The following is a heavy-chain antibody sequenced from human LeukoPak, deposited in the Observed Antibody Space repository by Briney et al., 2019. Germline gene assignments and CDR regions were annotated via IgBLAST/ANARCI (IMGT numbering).Heavy chain of an antibody. CDR2: IIPIFGTA. V-gene: IGHV1-69*01. D-gene: IGHD2-2*01. Sequence: SSVKVSCKASGGTFSSYAISWVRQAPGQGLEWMGGIIPIFGTANYAQKFQGRVTITADESTSTAYMELSSLRSEDTALYYCARESKRYCSSTSCNDYWGQGTLVTVSS. CDR3: ARESKRYCSSTSCNDY. J-gene: IGHJ4*02. CDR1: GGTFSSYA.